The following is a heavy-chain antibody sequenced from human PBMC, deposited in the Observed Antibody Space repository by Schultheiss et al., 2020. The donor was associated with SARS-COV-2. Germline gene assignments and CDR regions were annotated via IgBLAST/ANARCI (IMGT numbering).Heavy chain of an antibody. CDR2: IYYSGST. V-gene: IGHV4-31*03. CDR1: GGSISSGGYY. CDR3: AREELLGTFDI. J-gene: IGHJ4*02. D-gene: IGHD1-26*01. Sequence: LRLSCTVSGGSISSGGYYWSWIRQPPGKGLEWIGYIYYSGSTYYNPSLKSRVTISVDTSKNQFSLKLSSVTAADTAVYYCAREELLGTFDIWGQGTLVTVSS.